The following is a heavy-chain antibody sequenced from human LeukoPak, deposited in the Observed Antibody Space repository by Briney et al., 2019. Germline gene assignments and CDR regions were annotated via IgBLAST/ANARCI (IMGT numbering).Heavy chain of an antibody. V-gene: IGHV3-74*01. J-gene: IGHJ4*02. Sequence: GGSLRLSCAASGFTFSTYSMHWVRQAPGKGLVWVSHISRDGSYTNYADSVKGRFTISRDNANNTLYLQMNSLRAEDTAVYYCSRDLRGADDYWGQGTLVTVSS. CDR1: GFTFSTYS. CDR2: ISRDGSYT. CDR3: SRDLRGADDY. D-gene: IGHD1-26*01.